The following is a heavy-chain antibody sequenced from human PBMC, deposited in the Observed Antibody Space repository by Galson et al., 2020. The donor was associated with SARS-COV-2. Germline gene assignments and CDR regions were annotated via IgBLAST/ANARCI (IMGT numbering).Heavy chain of an antibody. CDR3: AKGRSLGAVTTGDY. CDR1: GFTFSSYA. Sequence: GGSLRLSRAASGFTFSSYAMSWVRQAPGKGLEWVSAISGSGGSTYYADSVKGRFTISRDNSKNTLYLQMNSLRAEDTAVYYCAKGRSLGAVTTGDYWGQGTLVTVSS. CDR2: ISGSGGST. V-gene: IGHV3-23*01. J-gene: IGHJ4*02. D-gene: IGHD4-17*01.